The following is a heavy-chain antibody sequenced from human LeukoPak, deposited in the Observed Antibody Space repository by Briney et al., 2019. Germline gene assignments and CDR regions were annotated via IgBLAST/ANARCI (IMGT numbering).Heavy chain of an antibody. CDR3: ASGPPPGGLVLGNNWFDP. CDR2: INHSGST. J-gene: IGHJ5*02. D-gene: IGHD6-19*01. Sequence: SETLSLTCAVYGGSFSGYYWSWIRQPPGKGLEWIGEINHSGSTNYNPSLKSRVTISVDTSKNQFSLKLGSVTAADTAVYYCASGPPPGGLVLGNNWFDPWGQGTLVTVSS. V-gene: IGHV4-34*01. CDR1: GGSFSGYY.